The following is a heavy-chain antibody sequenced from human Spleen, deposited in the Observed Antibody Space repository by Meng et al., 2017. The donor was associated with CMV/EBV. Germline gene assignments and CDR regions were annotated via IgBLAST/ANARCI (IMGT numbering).Heavy chain of an antibody. CDR1: GGSFSSRTYY. Sequence: GSLRLSCTVSGGSFSSRTYYWGWIRQPPGKGLEWIGSIYYSGNTFYNPSLRSRVTVSLDTSNGQFSLKLSSVTAADTAVYYCARGPKYTSSWYEYWGLGTLVTVSS. V-gene: IGHV4-39*07. CDR3: ARGPKYTSSWYEY. J-gene: IGHJ4*02. D-gene: IGHD6-13*01. CDR2: IYYSGNT.